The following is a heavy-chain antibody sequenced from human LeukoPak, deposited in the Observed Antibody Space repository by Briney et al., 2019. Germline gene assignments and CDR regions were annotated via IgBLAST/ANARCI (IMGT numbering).Heavy chain of an antibody. CDR2: ISSSSSTI. J-gene: IGHJ3*02. Sequence: GGSLRLSCAASGFTFSSYSMNWVRQAPGKGLEWVSYISSSSSTIYYADSVKGRITISRDNAKNSLYLQMNSLRAEDTAVYYCARDLGIFFDAFDIWGQGTMVTVSS. CDR3: ARDLGIFFDAFDI. V-gene: IGHV3-48*01. D-gene: IGHD2-15*01. CDR1: GFTFSSYS.